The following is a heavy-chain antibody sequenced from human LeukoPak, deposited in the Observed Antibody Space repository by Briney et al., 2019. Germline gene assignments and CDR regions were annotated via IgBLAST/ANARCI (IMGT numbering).Heavy chain of an antibody. D-gene: IGHD1-26*01. J-gene: IGHJ4*02. CDR2: INSDGSST. V-gene: IGHV3-74*01. CDR1: GFTFSSYW. CDR3: ARGLEVGAVDY. Sequence: GGSLRLSCAASGFTFSSYWMHWVRQAPGKGLVWVSRINSDGSSTSYADSVKGRFTISRDNSQNTLYLQMNSLRAEDTAVYYCARGLEVGAVDYWGQGTLVTVSS.